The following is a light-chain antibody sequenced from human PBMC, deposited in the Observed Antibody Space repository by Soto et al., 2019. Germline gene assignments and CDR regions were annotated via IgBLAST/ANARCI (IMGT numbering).Light chain of an antibody. V-gene: IGLV2-14*01. CDR1: SSDVGGYNY. J-gene: IGLJ1*01. CDR2: EVS. CDR3: RSYTSSSTPV. Sequence: QSVLTQPASVSGSPGQSITISCTGTSSDVGGYNYVSWYQQHPGKAPKLMIYEVSNRPSGVSNRFSGSKSGNTASLTISGLQAADEADYYCRSYTSSSTPVFGTGTKVTVL.